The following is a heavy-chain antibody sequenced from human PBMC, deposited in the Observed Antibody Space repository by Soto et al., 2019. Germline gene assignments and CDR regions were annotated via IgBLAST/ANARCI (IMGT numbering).Heavy chain of an antibody. CDR3: ARIQKDFYYGMDV. CDR2: IFWNDEK. J-gene: IGHJ6*01. V-gene: IGHV2-26*01. CDR1: GFSLSNGRMG. Sequence: QVTLKESGPVLVKPTETLTLTCTVSGFSLSNGRMGVSWIRQPPGKALEWLAHIFWNDEKSYSTSLRSRLTISKDTSKSQVVLIMTHMDPVDTATYYCARIQKDFYYGMDVWGQGTTVTVSS.